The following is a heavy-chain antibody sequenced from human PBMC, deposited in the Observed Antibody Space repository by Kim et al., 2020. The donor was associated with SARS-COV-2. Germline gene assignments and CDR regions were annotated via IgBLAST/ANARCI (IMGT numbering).Heavy chain of an antibody. CDR3: AREYNWNYVGWFDP. Sequence: NPSLKGRVTISVDTSKSQFSLKLSSVTAADTAVYYCAREYNWNYVGWFDPWGQGTLVTVSS. D-gene: IGHD1-7*01. V-gene: IGHV4-59*01. J-gene: IGHJ5*02.